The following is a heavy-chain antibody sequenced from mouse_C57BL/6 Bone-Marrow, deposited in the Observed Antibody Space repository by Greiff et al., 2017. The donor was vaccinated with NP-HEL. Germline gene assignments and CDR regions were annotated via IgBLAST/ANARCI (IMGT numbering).Heavy chain of an antibody. CDR3: ARWDYDVGNAMDY. J-gene: IGHJ4*01. D-gene: IGHD2-4*01. CDR2: IYPGSGST. Sequence: VKLKQPGAELVKPGASVKMSCKASGYTFTSYWITWVKQRPGQGLEWIGDIYPGSGSTNYNEKFKSKATLTVDTSSSTAYMQLSSLTSEDSAVYYCARWDYDVGNAMDYWGQGTSVTVSS. V-gene: IGHV1-55*01. CDR1: GYTFTSYW.